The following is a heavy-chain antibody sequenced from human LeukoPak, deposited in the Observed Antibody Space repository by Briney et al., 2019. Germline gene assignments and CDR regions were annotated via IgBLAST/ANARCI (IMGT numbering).Heavy chain of an antibody. V-gene: IGHV1-18*01. Sequence: ASVKVSCKASGYTFTSYGITWVRQAPGQGLEWMGWISAYNGNTNYAQKLQGRVTMTSDTSISTAYMELSRLRSDDTAVYYCARSLSGSGKGEVDYWGQGTLVTVSS. CDR1: GYTFTSYG. CDR2: ISAYNGNT. J-gene: IGHJ4*02. CDR3: ARSLSGSGKGEVDY. D-gene: IGHD3-10*01.